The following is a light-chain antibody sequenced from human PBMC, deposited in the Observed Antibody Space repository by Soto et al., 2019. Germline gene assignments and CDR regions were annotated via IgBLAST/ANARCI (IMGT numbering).Light chain of an antibody. CDR1: QGISSY. J-gene: IGKJ5*01. Sequence: DIQLTQSPSFLSASVGDRVTITRRASQGISSYLAWYQQKPGKAPKLLIYTASTLQSGVPSRFSGSVYGTEFTLTISSLQPEDFATYYSQQLNSYTSTFGQGTRLEIK. CDR3: QQLNSYTST. V-gene: IGKV1-9*01. CDR2: TAS.